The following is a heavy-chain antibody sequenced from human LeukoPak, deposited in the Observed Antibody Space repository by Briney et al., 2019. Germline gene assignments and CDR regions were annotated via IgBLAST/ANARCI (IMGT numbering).Heavy chain of an antibody. D-gene: IGHD2-15*01. V-gene: IGHV3-15*01. J-gene: IGHJ4*02. CDR3: TTDRYCSGGSCYSGYYFDY. CDR2: IKSKTDGGST. Sequence: GGSLRLSCAASGFTFSNAWMSWVRQAPGKGLEWVGRIKSKTDGGSTDYAAPVKGRFTISRGDSKHTLYLQMNSLKTEDTAVYYCTTDRYCSGGSCYSGYYFDYWGQGTLVTVSS. CDR1: GFTFSNAW.